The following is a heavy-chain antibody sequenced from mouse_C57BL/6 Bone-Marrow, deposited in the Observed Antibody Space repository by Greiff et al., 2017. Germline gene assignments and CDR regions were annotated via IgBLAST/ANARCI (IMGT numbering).Heavy chain of an antibody. D-gene: IGHD2-4*01. CDR2: INPSSGYT. CDR1: GYTFTSYW. CDR3: ARSYYDYDGKGY. J-gene: IGHJ2*01. Sequence: QVQLQQSGAELAKPGASVKLSCKASGYTFTSYWMHWVKQRPGQGLEWIGYINPSSGYTKYNQKFKDKATLTADKSSSTAYMQLSSLTYEDSEVYYCARSYYDYDGKGYWGQGTTLTGSS. V-gene: IGHV1-7*01.